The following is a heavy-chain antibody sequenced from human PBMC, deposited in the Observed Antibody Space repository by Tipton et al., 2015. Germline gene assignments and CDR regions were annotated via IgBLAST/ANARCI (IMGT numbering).Heavy chain of an antibody. Sequence: TLSLTCTVSSGSIISSSYSWGWIRQPPGKGLEWIGSIYYSGTTYYNPSLKSRVTISVDTSNNHFSLRLTSLTASDTAVYYCASLLLYGDYVHGLGYWGRGTLVTVSS. CDR3: ASLLLYGDYVHGLGY. J-gene: IGHJ4*01. CDR1: SGSIISSSYS. D-gene: IGHD4-17*01. V-gene: IGHV4-39*02. CDR2: IYYSGTT.